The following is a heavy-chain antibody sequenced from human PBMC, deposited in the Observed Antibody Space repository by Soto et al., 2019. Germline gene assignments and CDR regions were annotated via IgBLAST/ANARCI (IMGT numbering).Heavy chain of an antibody. V-gene: IGHV3-23*01. Sequence: EVQLLGSGGGLVQPRGSLSISCAASGFSFRSYAMSWVRQAPGNGLEWVSAISGSGGSTYYADSVKGRFTISRDNSKNTLYLQINGLRAEHTAVYYCAKDQSYDSSGYYPPDAFDIWGQGTMVTVSS. CDR3: AKDQSYDSSGYYPPDAFDI. J-gene: IGHJ3*02. D-gene: IGHD3-22*01. CDR1: GFSFRSYA. CDR2: ISGSGGST.